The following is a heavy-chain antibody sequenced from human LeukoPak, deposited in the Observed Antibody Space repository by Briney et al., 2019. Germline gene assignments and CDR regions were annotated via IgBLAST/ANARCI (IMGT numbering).Heavy chain of an antibody. Sequence: ASVKVSCKASGYTSTSYGISWVRQAPGQGLEWMGWISAYNGNTNYAQKFKGRVTMTTDTSASTTYMELRSLTSDDTALYYCASRVGATSPYYMDVWGKGTTVTVSS. V-gene: IGHV1-18*01. J-gene: IGHJ6*03. D-gene: IGHD1-26*01. CDR3: ASRVGATSPYYMDV. CDR1: GYTSTSYG. CDR2: ISAYNGNT.